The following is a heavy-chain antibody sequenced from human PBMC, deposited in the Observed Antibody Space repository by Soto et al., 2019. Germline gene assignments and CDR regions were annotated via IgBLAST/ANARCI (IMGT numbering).Heavy chain of an antibody. D-gene: IGHD3-16*01. CDR1: GFTFRSYV. CDR2: TSYDGSNN. V-gene: IGHV3-33*05. J-gene: IGHJ4*02. Sequence: QVQLVESGGGVVQPGTSLRLSCVGSGFTFRSYVIQWVRQAPGKGLELVALTSYDGSNNFYGDSVKGRFTISRDNSRNTVELQMDSLRLEDTSLYYCARWGTTGGLDVWGLGTLVSVSS. CDR3: ARWGTTGGLDV.